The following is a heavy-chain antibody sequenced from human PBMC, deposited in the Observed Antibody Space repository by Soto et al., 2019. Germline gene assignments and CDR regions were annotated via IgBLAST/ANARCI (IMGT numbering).Heavy chain of an antibody. D-gene: IGHD3-22*01. V-gene: IGHV4-34*01. CDR2: INHSGRV. CDR3: STRAYDTNGYYRFDP. Sequence: SETLSLTCAVYGGSFRGHSWTWIRQSPGKGLEWIGDINHSGRVNYSPSLKSRVTISLDTSKNQFSLTLSAVTAADTAMYYCSTRAYDTNGYYRFDPWGQGTLVTVSS. CDR1: GGSFRGHS. J-gene: IGHJ5*01.